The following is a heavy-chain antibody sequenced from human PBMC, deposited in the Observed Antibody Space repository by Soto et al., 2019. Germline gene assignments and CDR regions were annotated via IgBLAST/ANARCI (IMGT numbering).Heavy chain of an antibody. CDR3: ARDSWSAWNPGV. Sequence: QVQLQESGPGLVKPSETLSLTCTVSGGSISSYYWSWIRQPPGKGLEWIGYIYYSGSTNYNPSLKSRVTISVDTSKNQFSLKLSAVTAADTAVYYCARDSWSAWNPGVWGQGTLVTVSS. CDR2: IYYSGST. D-gene: IGHD3-3*01. V-gene: IGHV4-59*01. CDR1: GGSISSYY. J-gene: IGHJ4*02.